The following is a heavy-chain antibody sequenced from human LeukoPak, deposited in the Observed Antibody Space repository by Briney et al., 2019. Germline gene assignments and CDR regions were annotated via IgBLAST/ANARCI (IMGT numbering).Heavy chain of an antibody. V-gene: IGHV1-18*04. CDR3: ARVIRSFDP. Sequence: ASVKVSCKASGYTFTSYYMHWMRQAPGQGLEWMGWISAYNGNTNYAQKLQGRVTMTTDTSTSTAYMELRSLRSDDTAVYYCARVIRSFDPWGQGTLVTVSS. CDR1: GYTFTSYY. CDR2: ISAYNGNT. J-gene: IGHJ5*02.